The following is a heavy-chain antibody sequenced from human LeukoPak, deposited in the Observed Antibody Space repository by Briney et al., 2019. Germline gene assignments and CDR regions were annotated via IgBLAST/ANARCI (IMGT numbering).Heavy chain of an antibody. Sequence: ASVKVSCKASGYTFTSYAMHWVRQAPGQRLEWMGWINAGNGNTKYSQKFQGRVTITRDTSASTAYMELSSLRSEDTAVYCCARDYYGSGSYFDYWGQGTLVTVSS. J-gene: IGHJ4*02. V-gene: IGHV1-3*01. CDR1: GYTFTSYA. CDR2: INAGNGNT. D-gene: IGHD3-10*01. CDR3: ARDYYGSGSYFDY.